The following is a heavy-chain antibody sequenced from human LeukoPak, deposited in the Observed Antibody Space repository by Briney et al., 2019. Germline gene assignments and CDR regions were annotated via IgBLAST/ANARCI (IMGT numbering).Heavy chain of an antibody. V-gene: IGHV4-38-2*01. CDR3: ARSVRGEDY. Sequence: SETLSLTXAVSGYSLRSGYYWGWIRQPPGKGLEWIGSIYHSGSTYYNPSLKSRVTISVDTSKNQFSLKLSSVTAADTAVYYCARSVRGEDYWGQGTLVTVSS. D-gene: IGHD3-10*01. J-gene: IGHJ4*02. CDR2: IYHSGST. CDR1: GYSLRSGYY.